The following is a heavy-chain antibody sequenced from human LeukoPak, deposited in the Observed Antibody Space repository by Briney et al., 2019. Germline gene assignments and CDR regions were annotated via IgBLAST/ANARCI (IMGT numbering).Heavy chain of an antibody. Sequence: PRGSLRLSCAASGFTVNNNYMTWVRQAPGKGLDWVSVIDSDGNTYYADSVMGRFSISRDNSKNTLYLQMNSLRAEDTAVYYCAKDRLTVTTWVDPWGQGTLVTVSS. CDR1: GFTVNNNY. D-gene: IGHD4-17*01. V-gene: IGHV3-53*01. CDR3: AKDRLTVTTWVDP. CDR2: IDSDGNT. J-gene: IGHJ5*02.